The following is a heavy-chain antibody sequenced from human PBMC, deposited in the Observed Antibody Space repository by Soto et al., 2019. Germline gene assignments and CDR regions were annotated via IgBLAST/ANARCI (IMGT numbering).Heavy chain of an antibody. CDR2: IIPIFGTA. Sequence: GASVKVSCKASGGTFSSYAISWVRQAPGQGLEWVGGIIPIFGTANYAQKFQGRVTITADKSTSTAYMELSSLRSEDTAVYYCARDENNNYGDYTPSRWFDPWGQGTLVTVSS. V-gene: IGHV1-69*06. CDR3: ARDENNNYGDYTPSRWFDP. D-gene: IGHD4-17*01. CDR1: GGTFSSYA. J-gene: IGHJ5*02.